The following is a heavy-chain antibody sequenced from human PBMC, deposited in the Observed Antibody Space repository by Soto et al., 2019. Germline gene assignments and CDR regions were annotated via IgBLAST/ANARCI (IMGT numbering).Heavy chain of an antibody. J-gene: IGHJ4*02. Sequence: LRLSCAASGFTFSSYAMSWVRQAPGKGLEWVSAISGSGGSTYYADSVKGRFTISRDNSKNTLYLQMNSLRAEDTAVYYCAKDPGYSSGWYSWGQGTLVTVSS. CDR1: GFTFSSYA. CDR3: AKDPGYSSGWYS. D-gene: IGHD6-19*01. CDR2: ISGSGGST. V-gene: IGHV3-23*01.